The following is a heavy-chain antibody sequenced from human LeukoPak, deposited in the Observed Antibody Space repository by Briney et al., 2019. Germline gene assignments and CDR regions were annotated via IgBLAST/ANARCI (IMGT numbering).Heavy chain of an antibody. Sequence: SETLSLTCTVSGDSISSYYWSWIRQPPGKGLEWIGYIYYSGSTNYNPSLKSRVTMSVDTSKNQFSLRLSSVTAADTAVYYCARGRWGRAAAGTSYWGQGTLVAVSS. D-gene: IGHD6-13*01. CDR3: ARGRWGRAAAGTSY. CDR2: IYYSGST. CDR1: GDSISSYY. J-gene: IGHJ4*02. V-gene: IGHV4-59*01.